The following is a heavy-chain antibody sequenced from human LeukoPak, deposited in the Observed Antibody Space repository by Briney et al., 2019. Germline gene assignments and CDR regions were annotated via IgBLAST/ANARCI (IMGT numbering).Heavy chain of an antibody. CDR3: ARNGGNSDFDY. V-gene: IGHV4-30-4*01. CDR1: GGSISSGDYY. Sequence: SETLSLTCTVSGGSISSGDYYWSWIRQPPGKGLEWIGYIYYSGSTYYNPSLKSRVTISVDTSKSQFSLKLSSVTAADTAVYYCARNGGNSDFDYWGQGTLVTVSS. CDR2: IYYSGST. D-gene: IGHD4-23*01. J-gene: IGHJ4*02.